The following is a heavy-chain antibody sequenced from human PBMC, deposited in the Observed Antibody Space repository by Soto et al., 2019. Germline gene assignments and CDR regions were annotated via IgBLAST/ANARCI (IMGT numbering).Heavy chain of an antibody. CDR2: IRSKANSYAT. D-gene: IGHD3-22*01. CDR3: TTGNYDSSGYYYPLRD. CDR1: GFTFSGSA. Sequence: EVQLVESGGGLVQPGGSLKLSCAASGFTFSGSAMHWVRQASGKGLEWVGGIRSKANSYATAYAASVKGRFTISRDDSKNTAYLQMNSLKTEDTDVYYCTTGNYDSSGYYYPLRDWGQGTLVTVSS. J-gene: IGHJ4*02. V-gene: IGHV3-73*02.